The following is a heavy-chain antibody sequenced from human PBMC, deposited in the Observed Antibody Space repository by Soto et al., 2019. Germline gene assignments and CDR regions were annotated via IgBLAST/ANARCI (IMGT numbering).Heavy chain of an antibody. J-gene: IGHJ6*02. Sequence: GSLRLSCVASGFRFSRYWMSWVRQAPGKGLEWVGNIKEDGSAKYYVDSVKGRFTISRDNAKNSLYLQMNSLRADDTAVYYCVRDLDVWGQGTTVTVSS. CDR1: GFRFSRYW. V-gene: IGHV3-7*03. CDR3: VRDLDV. CDR2: IKEDGSAK.